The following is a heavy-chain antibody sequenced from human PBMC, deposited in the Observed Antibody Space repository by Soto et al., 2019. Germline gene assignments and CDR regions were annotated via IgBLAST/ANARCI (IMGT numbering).Heavy chain of an antibody. CDR1: GFTFSDYY. CDR3: ARAHGYYDSSGYSSYFDY. J-gene: IGHJ4*02. D-gene: IGHD3-22*01. V-gene: IGHV3-11*01. Sequence: GGSLRLSCAASGFTFSDYYMSWMRQAPGEGLEWVSYISSSGSTIYYADSVKGRFTSSRDNAKNSLYLQMNSLRAEDTAVYYCARAHGYYDSSGYSSYFDYWRQGTLVTVSS. CDR2: ISSSGSTI.